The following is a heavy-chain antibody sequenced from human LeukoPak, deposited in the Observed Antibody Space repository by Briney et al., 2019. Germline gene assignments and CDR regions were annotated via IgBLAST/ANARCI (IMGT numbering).Heavy chain of an antibody. CDR3: ARGGGYSYGYFDY. V-gene: IGHV1-3*01. CDR2: INAGNGNT. CDR1: GYTFTSYA. Sequence: ASVKVSCKASGYTFTSYAMHWVRQAPGQRLEWMGWINAGNGNTKYSQKFQGRVTITRDTSASTAYMELSSLRSEDTAVYYCARGGGYSYGYFDYWGQGTLVTVSS. J-gene: IGHJ4*02. D-gene: IGHD5-18*01.